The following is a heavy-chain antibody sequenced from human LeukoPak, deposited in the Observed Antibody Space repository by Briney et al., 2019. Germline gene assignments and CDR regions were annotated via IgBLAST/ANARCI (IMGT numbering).Heavy chain of an antibody. CDR2: IYYSGST. Sequence: SETLSLTCTVSGASISSYYWSWIRQPPGKGLEWIGYIYYSGSTNYNPSLKSRVTISVDTSKNQFSLKLSSVNAADTAVYYCASANCTNGVCYHYWGQGTLVTVSS. CDR3: ASANCTNGVCYHY. J-gene: IGHJ4*02. V-gene: IGHV4-59*01. CDR1: GASISSYY. D-gene: IGHD2-8*01.